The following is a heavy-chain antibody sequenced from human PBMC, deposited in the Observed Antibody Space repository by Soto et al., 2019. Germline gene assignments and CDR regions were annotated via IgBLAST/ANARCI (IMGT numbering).Heavy chain of an antibody. CDR1: GFTFSSYG. V-gene: IGHV3-33*01. J-gene: IGHJ4*02. D-gene: IGHD3-22*01. Sequence: PGGSLRLSCAASGFTFSSYGMHWVRQAPGKGLEWVAVIWYDGSNKYYADSVKGRFTISRDNSKNTLYLQMNSLRAEDTAVYYCARADSSGKHVDYWGQGTLVTVSS. CDR2: IWYDGSNK. CDR3: ARADSSGKHVDY.